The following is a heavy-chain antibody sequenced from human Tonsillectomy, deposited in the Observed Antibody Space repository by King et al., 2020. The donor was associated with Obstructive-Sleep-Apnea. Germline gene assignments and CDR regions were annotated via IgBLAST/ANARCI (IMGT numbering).Heavy chain of an antibody. Sequence: QLVQSGGGVVQPGRSLRLSCAASGFTFSNYGMHWVRQAPGKGLEWVAVIWYDGSNKYYTDSVKGRFTISRDNSKNTLYLQMNSLRAEDTAVYYCAKTSSRFGSGYSDPLGYWGQGTLVTVSS. CDR1: GFTFSNYG. CDR3: AKTSSRFGSGYSDPLGY. CDR2: IWYDGSNK. J-gene: IGHJ4*02. D-gene: IGHD3-22*01. V-gene: IGHV3-33*06.